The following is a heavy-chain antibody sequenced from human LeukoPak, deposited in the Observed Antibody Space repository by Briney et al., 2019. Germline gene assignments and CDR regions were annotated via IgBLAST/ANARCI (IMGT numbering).Heavy chain of an antibody. D-gene: IGHD2-8*02. CDR1: GFTFSTFA. Sequence: GGSLRLSCAASGFTFSTFAMVWVRQPPGKGLEWVSSIFPSGGEIHYADSVRGRFTISRDNSKSTLPLQMNSLRAEDTAIYYCATYRQVLLPFESWGQGTLVTVSS. J-gene: IGHJ4*02. CDR3: ATYRQVLLPFES. V-gene: IGHV3-23*01. CDR2: IFPSGGEI.